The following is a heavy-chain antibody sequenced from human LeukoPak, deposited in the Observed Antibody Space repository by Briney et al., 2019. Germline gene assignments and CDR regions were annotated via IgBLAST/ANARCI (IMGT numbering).Heavy chain of an antibody. V-gene: IGHV3-23*01. CDR1: GFTFSTYA. CDR2: ISGSGGYT. CDR3: AKGVGYSSGWRFDY. J-gene: IGHJ4*02. D-gene: IGHD6-19*01. Sequence: PGGSLRLSCAASGFTFSTYAMIWVRQAPGKGLEWVSAISGSGGYTYYADSVKGRFTISRDNSKNTLYLQMNSLRAEDTAVYYCAKGVGYSSGWRFDYWGQGTLVTVSS.